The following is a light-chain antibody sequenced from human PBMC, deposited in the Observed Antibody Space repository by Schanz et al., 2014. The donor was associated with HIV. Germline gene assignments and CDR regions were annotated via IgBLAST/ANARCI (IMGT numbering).Light chain of an antibody. J-gene: IGKJ1*01. CDR1: QSISNN. CDR2: GAS. Sequence: EIVMTQSPATLSVSPGERATLSCRASQSISNNLAWYQQKPGQPPRLLIYGASTRATGLPARFSGSGSGTEFTLTISRLETDDFAVYYCQQYSGSPPWTFGQGTKVEIK. V-gene: IGKV3-15*01. CDR3: QQYSGSPPWT.